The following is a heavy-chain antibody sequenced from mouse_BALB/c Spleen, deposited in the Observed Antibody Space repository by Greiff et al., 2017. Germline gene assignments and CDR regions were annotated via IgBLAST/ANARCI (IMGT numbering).Heavy chain of an antibody. CDR2: IYPGNVNT. CDR1: GYTFTSYY. CDR3: ARSDGYPLYAMDY. V-gene: IGHV1S56*01. Sequence: QVQLKQSGPELVKPGASVRISCKASGYTFTSYYIHWVKQRPGQGLEWIGWIYPGNVNTKYNEKFKGKATLTADKSSSTAYMQLSSLTSEDSAVYFCARSDGYPLYAMDYWGQGTSVTVSS. J-gene: IGHJ4*01. D-gene: IGHD2-3*01.